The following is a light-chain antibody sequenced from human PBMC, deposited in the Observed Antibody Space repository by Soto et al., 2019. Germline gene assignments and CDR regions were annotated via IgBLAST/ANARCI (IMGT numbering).Light chain of an antibody. Sequence: SYELTQAPSVSVAPGQTARLTCGGDNIGTMGVHWYQQKPGQAPVLVLYDDSDRPSGIPERFSGSNSANTATLTISRVEAGDEADYYCQVWDSTIDHVVFGGGTKLTAL. CDR3: QVWDSTIDHVV. CDR1: NIGTMG. V-gene: IGLV3-21*02. CDR2: DDS. J-gene: IGLJ2*01.